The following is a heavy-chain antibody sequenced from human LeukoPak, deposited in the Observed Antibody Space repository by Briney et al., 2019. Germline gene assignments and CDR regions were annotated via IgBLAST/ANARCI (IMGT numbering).Heavy chain of an antibody. J-gene: IGHJ3*02. CDR1: GGTFSSYA. Sequence: GASVKVSCKASGGTFSSYAISWVRQAPGQGLEWMGGIIPIFGTANYAQKFQGRVTITTDESMSTAYMELSSLRSEDTAVYYCARYKIPGGDSPAFDIWGQGTMVTVSS. CDR2: IIPIFGTA. CDR3: ARYKIPGGDSPAFDI. V-gene: IGHV1-69*05. D-gene: IGHD2-21*02.